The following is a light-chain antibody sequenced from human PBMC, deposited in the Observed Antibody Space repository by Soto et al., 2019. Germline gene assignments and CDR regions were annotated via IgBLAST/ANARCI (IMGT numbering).Light chain of an antibody. CDR1: QSVSSIY. J-gene: IGKJ5*01. CDR3: QQYGSSPT. Sequence: EIVMTQSPATLSLSPGEIATLSFRASQSVSSIYLAWFQQKPGQAPRFLIYGASNRATGIPARFSASGSETDFTLTISSLQSEDFAVYYCQQYGSSPTFGQGTRLEIK. CDR2: GAS. V-gene: IGKV3-20*01.